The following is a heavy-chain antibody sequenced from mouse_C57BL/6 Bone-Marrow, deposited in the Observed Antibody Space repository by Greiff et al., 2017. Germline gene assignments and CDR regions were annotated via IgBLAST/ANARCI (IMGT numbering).Heavy chain of an antibody. CDR3: ASGGYDWFAY. CDR2: IYPRSGNT. J-gene: IGHJ3*01. Sequence: VHLVESGAELARPGASVKLSCKASGYTFTSYGISWVKQRTGQGLEWIGEIYPRSGNTYYNEKFKGKATLTADKSSSTAYMELRSLTSEDSAVYFCASGGYDWFAYWGQGTLVTVSA. CDR1: GYTFTSYG. D-gene: IGHD2-2*01. V-gene: IGHV1-81*01.